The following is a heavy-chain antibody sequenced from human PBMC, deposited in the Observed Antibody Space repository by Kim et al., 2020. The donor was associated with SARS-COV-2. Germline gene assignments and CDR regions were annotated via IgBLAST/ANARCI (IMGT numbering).Heavy chain of an antibody. J-gene: IGHJ4*02. Sequence: GGSLRLSCAASGFTFSSYSMNWVRQAPGKGLEWVSSISSSSYIYYADSVKGRFTISRDNAKNSLYLQMNSLRAEDTAVYYCARETIFGVVRSLDYWGQGTLVTVSS. D-gene: IGHD3-3*01. V-gene: IGHV3-21*01. CDR1: GFTFSSYS. CDR2: ISSSSYI. CDR3: ARETIFGVVRSLDY.